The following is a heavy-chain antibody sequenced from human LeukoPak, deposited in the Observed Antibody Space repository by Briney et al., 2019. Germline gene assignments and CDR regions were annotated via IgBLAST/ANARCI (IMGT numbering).Heavy chain of an antibody. D-gene: IGHD4-17*01. CDR2: IYYSGST. CDR1: GGSISSSSYY. J-gene: IGHJ2*01. V-gene: IGHV4-39*07. CDR3: ARVMTTAWYFDL. Sequence: SETLSLTCTVSGGSISSSSYYWGWIRQPPGKGLEWIGSIYYSGSTYYNPSLKSRVTISVDTSKNHFSLKLSSVTAADTAVYYCARVMTTAWYFDLWGRGTLVTVSS.